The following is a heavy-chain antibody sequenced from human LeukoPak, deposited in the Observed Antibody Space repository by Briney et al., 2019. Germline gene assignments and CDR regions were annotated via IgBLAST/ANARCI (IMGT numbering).Heavy chain of an antibody. CDR1: GFTFSSYA. Sequence: PGGSLRLSCATSGFTFSSYAMSWVRQAPGKGLEWVSAISGNGVSTYYADSVKGRFTISRDNSKNTLYLQMNSLRAEDTAVYYCAKAPLSYASSGPFDYWGQGTLVTVSS. V-gene: IGHV3-23*01. CDR2: ISGNGVST. J-gene: IGHJ4*02. D-gene: IGHD3-22*01. CDR3: AKAPLSYASSGPFDY.